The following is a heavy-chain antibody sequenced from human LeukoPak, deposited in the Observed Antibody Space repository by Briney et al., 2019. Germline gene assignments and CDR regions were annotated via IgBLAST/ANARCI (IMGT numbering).Heavy chain of an antibody. V-gene: IGHV4-59*01. D-gene: IGHD6-19*01. CDR1: GGSISSYY. Sequence: SETLSLTCTVSGGSISSYYWSWIRQPPGKGLEWIGYIYYSGSTNYNPSLKSRVTISVDTSKNQFSLKLSSVTAADTAVYYCARKGIAVAQAFDYWGQGTLVTVSS. CDR2: IYYSGST. J-gene: IGHJ4*02. CDR3: ARKGIAVAQAFDY.